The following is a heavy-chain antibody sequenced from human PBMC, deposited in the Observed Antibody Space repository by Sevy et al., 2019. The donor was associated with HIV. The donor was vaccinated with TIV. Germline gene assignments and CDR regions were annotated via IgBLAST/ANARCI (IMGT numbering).Heavy chain of an antibody. CDR1: GFTFNIYS. J-gene: IGHJ4*02. CDR2: LSFGCGKI. CDR3: AREGCTKPHDY. D-gene: IGHD2-8*01. V-gene: IGHV3-23*01. Sequence: GSLRLSCAASGFTFNIYSMSWVRQTPGKGLEWVATLSFGCGKINHADSVKGRVTMSRDDSKNTVYLQMNNLRVEDTAIYYCAREGCTKPHDYWGQGTLVTVSS.